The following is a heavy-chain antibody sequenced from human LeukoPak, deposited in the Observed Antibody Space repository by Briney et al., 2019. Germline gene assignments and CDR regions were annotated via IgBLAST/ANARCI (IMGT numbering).Heavy chain of an antibody. CDR3: ARDLSGYCSGGSCYGAEYFQH. J-gene: IGHJ1*01. D-gene: IGHD2-15*01. V-gene: IGHV7-4-1*02. CDR1: GYTFTSYA. Sequence: GASVKVSCTASGYTFTSYAMNWVRQAPGQGLEWMGWINTNTGNPTYAQGFTGRFVFSLDTSVSTAYLQISSLKAEDTAVYYCARDLSGYCSGGSCYGAEYFQHWGQGTLVTVSS. CDR2: INTNTGNP.